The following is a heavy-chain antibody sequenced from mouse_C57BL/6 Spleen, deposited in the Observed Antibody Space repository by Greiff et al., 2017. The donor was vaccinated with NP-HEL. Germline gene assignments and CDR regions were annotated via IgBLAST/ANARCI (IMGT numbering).Heavy chain of an antibody. J-gene: IGHJ2*01. CDR3: TRDKNYGSSYRGYFDY. CDR2: ISSGGDYI. Sequence: EVKVEESGEGLVKPGGSLKLSCAASGFTFSSYAMSWVRQTPEKRLEWVAYISSGGDYIYYADTVKGRFTISRDNARNTLYLQMSSLKSEDTAMYYCTRDKNYGSSYRGYFDYWGQGTTLTVSS. V-gene: IGHV5-9-1*02. D-gene: IGHD1-1*01. CDR1: GFTFSSYA.